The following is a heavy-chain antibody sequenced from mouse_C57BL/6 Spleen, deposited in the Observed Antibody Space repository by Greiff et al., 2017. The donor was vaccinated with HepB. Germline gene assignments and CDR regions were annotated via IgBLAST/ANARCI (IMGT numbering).Heavy chain of an antibody. V-gene: IGHV5-4*01. CDR3: ARRGSGYDYWYFDV. CDR1: GFTFSSYA. CDR2: ISDGGSYT. J-gene: IGHJ1*03. Sequence: EVQLVESGGGLVKPGGSLKLSCAASGFTFSSYAMSWVRQTPEKRLEWVATISDGGSYTYYPDNVKGRFTISRDNAKNNLYLQMSHLKSEDTAMYYCARRGSGYDYWYFDVWGTGTTVTVSS. D-gene: IGHD1-1*01.